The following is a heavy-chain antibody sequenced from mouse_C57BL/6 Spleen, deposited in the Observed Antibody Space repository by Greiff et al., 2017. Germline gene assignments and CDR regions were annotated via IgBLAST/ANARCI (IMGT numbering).Heavy chain of an antibody. D-gene: IGHD2-4*01. CDR2: IGPGSGST. CDR1: GYTFTDYY. J-gene: IGHJ3*01. CDR3: ASDYYDYDEGGFAY. V-gene: IGHV1-77*01. Sequence: QVQLQQSGAELVKPGASVKISCKASGYTFTDYYINWVKQRPGQGLEWIGKIGPGSGSTYYNEKFKGKATLTADKSSSTAYMQLSSLTSEDSAVYFCASDYYDYDEGGFAYWGQGTLVTVSA.